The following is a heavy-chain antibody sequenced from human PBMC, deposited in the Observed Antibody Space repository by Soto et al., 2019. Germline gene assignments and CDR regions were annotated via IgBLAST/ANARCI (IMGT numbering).Heavy chain of an antibody. D-gene: IGHD2-15*01. J-gene: IGHJ5*02. CDR2: IKSKADGETK. CDR3: CVVKRLDKYSTSGYWFDR. V-gene: IGHV3-15*01. Sequence: GGSLRLSCAASGFTFSHAWMSWVRQAPGKGLEWVGRIKSKADGETKDYGAPVRGRFTISRDDAKDTLYLQMNSLRIEDTAVYYCCVVKRLDKYSTSGYWFDRWGPGSLVTVSS. CDR1: GFTFSHAW.